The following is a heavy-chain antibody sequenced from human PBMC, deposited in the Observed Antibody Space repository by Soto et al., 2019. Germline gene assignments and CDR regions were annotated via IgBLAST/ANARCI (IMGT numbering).Heavy chain of an antibody. CDR1: GGSISSHY. CDR3: ARGSGPRHYRPGINWFDP. D-gene: IGHD3-3*01. Sequence: XGTLSLTCTVSGGSISSHYWSWIRQPPGRGLEWIGHIYYSGSSDYNPSLKSRLTISVDTSKNQFSLRLRSVTAADTAVYYCARGSGPRHYRPGINWFDPWGQGTLVTVSS. CDR2: IYYSGSS. V-gene: IGHV4-59*11. J-gene: IGHJ5*02.